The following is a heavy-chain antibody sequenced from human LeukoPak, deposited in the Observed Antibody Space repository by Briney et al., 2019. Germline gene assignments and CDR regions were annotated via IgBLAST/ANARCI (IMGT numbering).Heavy chain of an antibody. J-gene: IGHJ3*02. CDR3: ASVCSGGSCTDAFDI. Sequence: SETLSLTCAVYGGSFSGYYWSWIRQPPGKGLEWIGEINHSGSTNYNPSLKSRVTISVDTSKNQFSLKLSSVTAADTAVYYCASVCSGGSCTDAFDIWGQGTMVTVSS. D-gene: IGHD2-15*01. CDR1: GGSFSGYY. V-gene: IGHV4-34*01. CDR2: INHSGST.